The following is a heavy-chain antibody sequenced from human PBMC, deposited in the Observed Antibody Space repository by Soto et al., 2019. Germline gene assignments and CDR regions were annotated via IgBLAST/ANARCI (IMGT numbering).Heavy chain of an antibody. V-gene: IGHV1-46*01. CDR1: GYSFTSHY. CDR2: IFPGSGNI. J-gene: IGHJ4*02. CDR3: ARDLQADY. Sequence: ASVKVSCKAIGYSFTSHYMHWVRQAPGQGLEWMGTIFPGSGNITYAQKFKGRVTITKDTSASTAYMELSSLRSEDTAVYYCARDLQADYWGQGTLVTVSS.